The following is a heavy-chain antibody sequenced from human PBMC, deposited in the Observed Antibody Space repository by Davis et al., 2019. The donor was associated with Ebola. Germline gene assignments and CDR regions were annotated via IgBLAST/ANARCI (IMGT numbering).Heavy chain of an antibody. CDR3: ARGSRNMDV. CDR2: IKEDGSEK. V-gene: IGHV3-7*03. CDR1: GFTFRSYW. Sequence: GESLKISCAASGFTFRSYWMSWVRQAPGKGLEWVAKIKEDGSEKLEVDSVKGRFTISRDNAKDSLCLQMNSLRAEDTAVYYCARGSRNMDVWGQGTTVTVSS. J-gene: IGHJ6*02.